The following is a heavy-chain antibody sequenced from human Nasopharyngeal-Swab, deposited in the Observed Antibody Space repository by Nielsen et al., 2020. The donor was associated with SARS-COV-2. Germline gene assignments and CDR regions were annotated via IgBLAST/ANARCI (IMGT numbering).Heavy chain of an antibody. Sequence: SETLSLTCAVYGGSFSGYYWRWIRQPPGKGLEWIGEINHSGSTNYNPSLKSRVTISVDTSKNQFSLKLSSVTAADTAVYYCARGVGYCSGGSCYWASGYYYYYMDVWGKGTTVTVSS. J-gene: IGHJ6*03. CDR2: INHSGST. V-gene: IGHV4-34*01. CDR1: GGSFSGYY. CDR3: ARGVGYCSGGSCYWASGYYYYYMDV. D-gene: IGHD2-15*01.